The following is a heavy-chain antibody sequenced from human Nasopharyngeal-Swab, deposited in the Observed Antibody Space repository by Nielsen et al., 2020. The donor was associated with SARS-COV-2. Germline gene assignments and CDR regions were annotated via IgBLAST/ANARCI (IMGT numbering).Heavy chain of an antibody. V-gene: IGHV3-21*01. CDR2: ISSSSSYI. J-gene: IGHJ3*02. CDR3: AKGSFGPHDAFDI. Sequence: GESLKISCAASGFTFSSYSMNWVRQAPGKGPEWVSSISSSSSYIYYADSVKGRFTISRDNAKNSLYLQMNSLRAEDTAVYYCAKGSFGPHDAFDIWGQGTMVTVSS. D-gene: IGHD3-9*01. CDR1: GFTFSSYS.